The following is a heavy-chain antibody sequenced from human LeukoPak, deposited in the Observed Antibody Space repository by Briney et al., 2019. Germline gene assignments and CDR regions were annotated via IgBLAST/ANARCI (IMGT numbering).Heavy chain of an antibody. V-gene: IGHV4-4*02. D-gene: IGHD3-10*01. CDR2: IYHSGST. CDR1: GGSISSSNW. CDR3: ARDRGVLGLFDY. J-gene: IGHJ4*02. Sequence: SETLSLTCAVSGGSISSSNWWSWVRQPPGKGLEWIGEIYHSGSTNYNPSLKSRVTISVDKSKNQFSLKLTSVTAADTAVYYCARDRGVLGLFDYWGQGTLVTVSS.